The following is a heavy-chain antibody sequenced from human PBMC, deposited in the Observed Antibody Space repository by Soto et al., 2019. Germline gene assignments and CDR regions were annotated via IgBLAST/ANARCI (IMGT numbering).Heavy chain of an antibody. CDR1: GGTFSSYA. Sequence: ASVKVSCKASGGTFSSYAISWVRQAPGQGLEWMGGIIPIFGNTGYAQKFQGRITMTRNTSISTAYMELSSLRSEDTAVYYCARGRVDWFDPWGQGTLVTVSS. CDR3: ARGRVDWFDP. V-gene: IGHV1-8*02. CDR2: IIPIFGNT. J-gene: IGHJ5*02. D-gene: IGHD2-15*01.